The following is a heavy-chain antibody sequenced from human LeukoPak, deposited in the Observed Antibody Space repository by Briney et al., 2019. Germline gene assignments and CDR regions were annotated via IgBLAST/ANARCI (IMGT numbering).Heavy chain of an antibody. Sequence: PGGSLRLSCAASGFTFSSYSMNWVRQAPGKGLEWVSSISSSSSYIYYADSVKGRFTISRDNAKNSLYLQMNSLRAEDTAVYYCARDSSSWNGNYFDYWGLGTLVTVSS. CDR1: GFTFSSYS. CDR3: ARDSSSWNGNYFDY. J-gene: IGHJ4*02. CDR2: ISSSSSYI. V-gene: IGHV3-21*01. D-gene: IGHD6-13*01.